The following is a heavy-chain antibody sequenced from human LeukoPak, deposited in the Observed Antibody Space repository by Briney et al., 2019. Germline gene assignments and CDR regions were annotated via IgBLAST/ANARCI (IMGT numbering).Heavy chain of an antibody. CDR2: ISGSDGSR. Sequence: GGSLRLSCAGSGFTFSGCAMGWVRQAPGKGLEWLSTISGSDGSRYYADSVKGRFTISRDNSKNALYLQMNSLRVEDTAVYYCARIDSSGFYPAYWGQGTLVTVSS. CDR1: GFTFSGCA. CDR3: ARIDSSGFYPAY. D-gene: IGHD3-22*01. V-gene: IGHV3-23*01. J-gene: IGHJ4*02.